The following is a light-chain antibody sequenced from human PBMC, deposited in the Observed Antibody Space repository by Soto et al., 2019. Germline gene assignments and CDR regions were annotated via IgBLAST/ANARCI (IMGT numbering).Light chain of an antibody. Sequence: EIGLTQSKGTLSLSPGERATPSRRASQSVSSSYLAWYQQKPGQAPRLLIYGASSRATGIPDRFSGSGSGTDFTLTISRLEPEDFAVYYCQQYGSSPWTFGQGTKVDI. CDR1: QSVSSSY. V-gene: IGKV3-20*01. J-gene: IGKJ1*01. CDR2: GAS. CDR3: QQYGSSPWT.